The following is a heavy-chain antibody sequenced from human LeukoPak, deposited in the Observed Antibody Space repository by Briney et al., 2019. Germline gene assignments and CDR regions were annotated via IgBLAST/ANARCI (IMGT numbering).Heavy chain of an antibody. J-gene: IGHJ4*02. D-gene: IGHD6-6*01. V-gene: IGHV4-59*01. Sequence: SQTLSLTCTVSGGSISSYYWSWIRQPPGKGLEWIGYIYYSGSTNYNPSLKSRVTISVDTSKNQFSLKLSSVTAADTAVYYCASSIAASVVRYWGQGTLVTVSS. CDR2: IYYSGST. CDR3: ASSIAASVVRY. CDR1: GGSISSYY.